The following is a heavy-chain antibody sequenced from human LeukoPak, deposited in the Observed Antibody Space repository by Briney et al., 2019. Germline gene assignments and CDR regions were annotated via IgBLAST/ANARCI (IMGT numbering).Heavy chain of an antibody. Sequence: SETLSFTCAVSGGSMRNYYWSWIRQPPGKGLEWIGYTYDSGSSSYNPSLRSRVSISIDTSKNQFSLNLSSVTAADTAVYYCARGWASSWYYFDFWGQGTLVTVSS. D-gene: IGHD2-2*01. CDR1: GGSMRNYY. CDR3: ARGWASSWYYFDF. V-gene: IGHV4-59*01. CDR2: TYDSGSS. J-gene: IGHJ4*02.